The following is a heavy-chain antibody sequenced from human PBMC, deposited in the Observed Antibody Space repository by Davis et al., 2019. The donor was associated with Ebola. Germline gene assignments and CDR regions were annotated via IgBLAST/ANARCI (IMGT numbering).Heavy chain of an antibody. V-gene: IGHV3-53*04. J-gene: IGHJ4*02. CDR3: ARDGAYCGGDCGGSLGY. CDR1: GFTVSSNY. D-gene: IGHD2-21*02. CDR2: IYSGGST. Sequence: PGGSLRLSCAASGFTVSSNYMSWVRQAPGKGLEWVSVIYSGGSTYYADSVKGRFTISRHNSKNTLYLQMNSLRAEDTAVYYCARDGAYCGGDCGGSLGYWGQGTLVTVSS.